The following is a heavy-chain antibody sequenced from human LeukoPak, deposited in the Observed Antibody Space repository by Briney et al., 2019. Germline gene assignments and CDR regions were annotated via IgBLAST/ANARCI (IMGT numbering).Heavy chain of an antibody. V-gene: IGHV6-1*01. D-gene: IGHD1-1*01. CDR1: GDSVSSNSAA. Sequence: RSQTLSLTCAISGDSVSSNSAAWNWIRRSPSRGLEWLGRTYYRSKWYTYYAVSVKSRISINRDTSKNQISLQLNSVTPEDTAVYYCARSTGPIDYWGQGTLVTVSS. CDR2: TYYRSKWYT. J-gene: IGHJ4*02. CDR3: ARSTGPIDY.